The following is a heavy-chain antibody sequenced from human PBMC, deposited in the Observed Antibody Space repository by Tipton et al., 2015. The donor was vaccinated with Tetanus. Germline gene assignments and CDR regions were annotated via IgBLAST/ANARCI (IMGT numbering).Heavy chain of an antibody. D-gene: IGHD6-19*01. Sequence: QSGPEVKKPGASVKVSCKASGYTFTHYGISWGRQAPGQGLEWVGWISPFTGDTEYAQNLQDRLILTTDTSTATAYVEVRSLTSDDTAVYYCARDRAVPVQAYGTDVWGQGTSVTVSS. V-gene: IGHV1-18*01. J-gene: IGHJ6*02. CDR1: GYTFTHYG. CDR3: ARDRAVPVQAYGTDV. CDR2: ISPFTGDT.